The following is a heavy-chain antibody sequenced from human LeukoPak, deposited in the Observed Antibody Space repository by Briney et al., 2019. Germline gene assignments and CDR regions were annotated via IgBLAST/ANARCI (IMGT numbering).Heavy chain of an antibody. Sequence: GGSLRLSCAASGFTFSSYGMHWVRQAPGKGLEWVAVISYDGRDKDYADSVKGRFTVSRENSNNTLFLHMNSLRVEDTAVYFCVRDLDADGGTSERVIWGQGILVTVSS. CDR1: GFTFSSYG. J-gene: IGHJ4*02. V-gene: IGHV3-30*19. CDR3: VRDLDADGGTSERVI. CDR2: ISYDGRDK. D-gene: IGHD4-23*01.